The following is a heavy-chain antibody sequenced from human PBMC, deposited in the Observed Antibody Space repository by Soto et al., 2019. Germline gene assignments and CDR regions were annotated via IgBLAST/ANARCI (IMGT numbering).Heavy chain of an antibody. CDR3: AYLNRALYVLRYFDWLYRDY. CDR1: GFTFSSYA. J-gene: IGHJ4*02. Sequence: PGGSLRLSCAASGFTFSSYAMSWVRQAPGKGLEWVSAISGSGGSTYYADSVKGRFTISRDNSKNTLYLQMNSLRAEDTAVYYCAYLNRALYVLRYFDWLYRDYWGQGTLVTVSS. CDR2: ISGSGGST. D-gene: IGHD3-9*01. V-gene: IGHV3-23*01.